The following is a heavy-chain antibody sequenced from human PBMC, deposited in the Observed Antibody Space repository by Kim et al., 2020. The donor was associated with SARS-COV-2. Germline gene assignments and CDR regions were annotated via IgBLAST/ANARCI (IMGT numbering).Heavy chain of an antibody. V-gene: IGHV3-23*01. CDR1: GFTFSSYV. CDR2: ISGSGGST. CDR3: EAVTNRGGFDY. D-gene: IGHD4-17*01. J-gene: IGHJ4*02. Sequence: GGSLRLSCAASGFTFSSYVMSWVRQAPGKGLEWVSAISGSGGSTYYADSVKGRFTISRDNSKNTLYLQMNSLRAEDTAVYYCEAVTNRGGFDYWGQGTLVTVSS.